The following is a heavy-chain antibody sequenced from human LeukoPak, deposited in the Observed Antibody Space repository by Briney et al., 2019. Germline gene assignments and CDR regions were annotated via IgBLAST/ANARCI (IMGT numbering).Heavy chain of an antibody. CDR2: INHSGST. D-gene: IGHD5-12*01. Sequence: SETLSLTCAVYGGSFSGYYWSWIRQPPGKGLEWIGEINHSGSTNYNPSLKSRVTISVDTSKNQFSLKLSSVTAADTAVYYCVRGVGYGYWGQGTLVTVSS. CDR3: VRGVGYGY. J-gene: IGHJ4*02. CDR1: GGSFSGYY. V-gene: IGHV4-34*01.